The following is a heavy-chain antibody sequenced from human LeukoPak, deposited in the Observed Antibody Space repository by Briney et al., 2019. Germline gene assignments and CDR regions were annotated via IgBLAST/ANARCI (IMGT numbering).Heavy chain of an antibody. V-gene: IGHV1-69*02. J-gene: IGHJ5*02. D-gene: IGHD6-6*01. CDR1: GGTFSSYT. CDR2: IIPILGIA. Sequence: ASVKVSCKASGGTFSSYTISWVRQAPGQGLEWMGRIIPILGIANYAQKFQGRVTITADKSTSTAYMELSSLRSEDTAAYYCARRSTSSWSWFDPWGQGTLVTVSS. CDR3: ARRSTSSWSWFDP.